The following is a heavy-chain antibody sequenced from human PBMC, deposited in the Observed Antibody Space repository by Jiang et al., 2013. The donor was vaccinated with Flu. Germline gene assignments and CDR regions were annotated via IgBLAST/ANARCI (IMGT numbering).Heavy chain of an antibody. CDR3: AREVHYGSGSNYYYYGMDV. CDR1: GASLRSSY. CDR2: IYYSETT. Sequence: GPGLVKTSETLSLTCTVSGASLRSSYWTWIRQPPGKGLEWVGYIYYSETTDYNPSLKSRVTISADTSKSQLSLNLNSVTAADTAVYYCAREVHYGSGSNYYYYGMDVWGQGTTVTVSS. V-gene: IGHV4-59*01. D-gene: IGHD3-10*01. J-gene: IGHJ6*02.